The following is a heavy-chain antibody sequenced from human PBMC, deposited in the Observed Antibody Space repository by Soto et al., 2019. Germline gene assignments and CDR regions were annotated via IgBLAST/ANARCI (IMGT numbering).Heavy chain of an antibody. V-gene: IGHV1-69*13. CDR2: IIPIFGTA. J-gene: IGHJ6*01. CDR1: GGTFSSYA. CDR3: ARAGECSGGSCYSGPEGMDV. D-gene: IGHD2-15*01. Sequence: ASVKVSCKASGGTFSSYAISWVRQAPGQGLEWMGGIIPIFGTANYAQKFQGRVTITADESTSTAYMELSSLRSEDTAVYYCARAGECSGGSCYSGPEGMDVWGQGTKVTVSS.